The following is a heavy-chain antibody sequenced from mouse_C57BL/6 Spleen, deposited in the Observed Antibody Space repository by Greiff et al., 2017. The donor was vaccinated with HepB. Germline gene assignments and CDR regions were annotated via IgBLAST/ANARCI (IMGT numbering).Heavy chain of an antibody. CDR2: IYPGDGDT. CDR3: ARLVTTGGLDY. CDR1: GYAFSSSW. J-gene: IGHJ2*01. D-gene: IGHD2-2*01. Sequence: QVQLQQSGPELVKPGASVKISCKASGYAFSSSWMNWVKQRPGKGLEWIGRIYPGDGDTNYNGKFKGKATLTADKSSSTAYMQLSSLTSEDSAVYFCARLVTTGGLDYWGQGTTLTVSS. V-gene: IGHV1-82*01.